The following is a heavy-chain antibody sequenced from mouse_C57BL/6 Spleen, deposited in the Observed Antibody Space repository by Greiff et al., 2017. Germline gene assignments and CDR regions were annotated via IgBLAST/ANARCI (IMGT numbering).Heavy chain of an antibody. CDR1: GYTFTSYW. D-gene: IGHD1-1*01. CDR3: ASPHYYGSSYWYFDV. CDR2: IDPSDSYT. Sequence: VQLQQPGAELVKPGASVKLSCKASGYTFTSYWMQWVKQRPGQGLEWIGEIDPSDSYTNYNQKFKGKATLTVDTSSSTAYMQLSSLTSEDSAVYYCASPHYYGSSYWYFDVWGTGTTVTVSS. J-gene: IGHJ1*03. V-gene: IGHV1-50*01.